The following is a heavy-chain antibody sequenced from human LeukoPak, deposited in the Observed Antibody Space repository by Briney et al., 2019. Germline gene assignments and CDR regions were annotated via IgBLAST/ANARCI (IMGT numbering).Heavy chain of an antibody. CDR3: AKGDYGDYEYNWFDP. V-gene: IGHV3-30-3*01. Sequence: GGSLRLSCAASGFSFSTYVMHWVRQTPGKGLEWVAILSSDGVDKRYADSVKGRFTISRDNSKNTLYLQMNSLRAEDTAVYYCAKGDYGDYEYNWFDPWGQGTLVTVSS. J-gene: IGHJ5*02. CDR2: LSSDGVDK. D-gene: IGHD4-17*01. CDR1: GFSFSTYV.